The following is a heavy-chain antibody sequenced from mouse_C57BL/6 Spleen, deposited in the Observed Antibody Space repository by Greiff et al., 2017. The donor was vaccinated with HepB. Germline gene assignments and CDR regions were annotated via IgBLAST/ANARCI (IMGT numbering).Heavy chain of an antibody. CDR1: GYTFTSYG. D-gene: IGHD1-1*01. V-gene: IGHV1-81*01. Sequence: VKLQESGAELARPGASVKLSCKASGYTFTSYGISWVKQRTGQGLEWIGEIYPRSGNTYYNEKFKGKATLTADKSSSTAYMELRSLTSEDSAVYFCARSALFITTVVATPDYWGQGTTLTVSS. CDR3: ARSALFITTVVATPDY. J-gene: IGHJ2*01. CDR2: IYPRSGNT.